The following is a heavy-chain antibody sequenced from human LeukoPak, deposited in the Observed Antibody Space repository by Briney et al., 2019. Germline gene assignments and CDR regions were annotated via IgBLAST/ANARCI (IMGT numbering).Heavy chain of an antibody. CDR2: INPNSGGT. D-gene: IGHD3-10*01. CDR1: GYTFINYG. J-gene: IGHJ6*02. CDR3: ARVRITMVRGAQTAYYYYGMDV. V-gene: IGHV1-2*02. Sequence: ASVKVSCKASGYTFINYGISWVRQAPGQGLEWMGWINPNSGGTNYAQKFQGRVTMTRDTSISTAYMELSRLRSDDTAVYYCARVRITMVRGAQTAYYYYGMDVWGQGTTVTVSS.